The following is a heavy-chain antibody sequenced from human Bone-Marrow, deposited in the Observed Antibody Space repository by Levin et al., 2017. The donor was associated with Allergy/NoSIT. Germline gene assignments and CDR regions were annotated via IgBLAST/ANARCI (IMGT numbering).Heavy chain of an antibody. D-gene: IGHD5-24*01. J-gene: IGHJ5*02. CDR2: IKEDGSEK. Sequence: PGGSLRLSCAASGFTFSNSWMSWVRQAPGKGLEWVANIKEDGSEKYYVDSVKGRFTISRDNAKNSLYVQMNSLRAADTAVYYCARDQFRRATIGARWFDPWGQGTLVTVSS. CDR3: ARDQFRRATIGARWFDP. V-gene: IGHV3-7*01. CDR1: GFTFSNSW.